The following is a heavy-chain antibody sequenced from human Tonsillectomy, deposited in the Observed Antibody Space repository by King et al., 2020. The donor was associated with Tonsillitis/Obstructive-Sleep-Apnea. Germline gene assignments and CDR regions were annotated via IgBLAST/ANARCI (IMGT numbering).Heavy chain of an antibody. J-gene: IGHJ4*02. CDR2: ISPSGGST. CDR1: GYTFTSYY. D-gene: IGHD1-1*01. Sequence: VQLVESGAEVKKPGASVKVSCEASGYTFTSYYMHWLRQAPGHGPEWMGVISPSGGSTSHAQKFQGRVTMTRVTTTSTVYMELSSLRSEDTAVYYCARAPGTIGTTPFDYWGQGTLVTVSS. CDR3: ARAPGTIGTTPFDY. V-gene: IGHV1-46*01.